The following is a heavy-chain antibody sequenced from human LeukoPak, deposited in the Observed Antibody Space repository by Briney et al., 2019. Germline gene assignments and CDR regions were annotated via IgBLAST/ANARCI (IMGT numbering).Heavy chain of an antibody. Sequence: GGSLRLSCAASGFTFSRHWMTWVRQAPGKGLEWVANIKQDGSEKYYVDSVKGRFTISRDNAKNSLYLQMNSLRTEDTAVYYCARGDYEGDWFDPWGQGTLVTVSS. D-gene: IGHD4-17*01. CDR3: ARGDYEGDWFDP. CDR1: GFTFSRHW. V-gene: IGHV3-7*04. CDR2: IKQDGSEK. J-gene: IGHJ5*02.